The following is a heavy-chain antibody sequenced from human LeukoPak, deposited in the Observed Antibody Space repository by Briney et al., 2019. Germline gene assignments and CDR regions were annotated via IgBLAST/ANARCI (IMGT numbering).Heavy chain of an antibody. D-gene: IGHD3-3*01. CDR3: ARGPRRYDFWSGYYSY. CDR1: GGSISSYY. J-gene: IGHJ4*02. Sequence: PSETLSLTCTVSGGSISSYYWSWIRQPAGKGLEWIGRIYTSGSTNYNPSLKSRVTMSVGTSKNQFSLKLSSVTAADTAVYYCARGPRRYDFWSGYYSYWGQGTLVTVSS. CDR2: IYTSGST. V-gene: IGHV4-4*07.